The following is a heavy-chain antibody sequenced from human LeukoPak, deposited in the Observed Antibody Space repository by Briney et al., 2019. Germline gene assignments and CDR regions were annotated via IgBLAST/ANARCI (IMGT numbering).Heavy chain of an antibody. CDR1: GHSFTSQD. D-gene: IGHD2-2*02. CDR2: INPGNGDT. J-gene: IGHJ4*02. V-gene: IGHV1-3*01. CDR3: TLYNY. Sequence: ASVKVSCKTSGHSFTSQDMHWVRQAPGQSLEWMGCINPGNGDTKYSQKFQGRVTITRDTSTTTAYMELSSLRSDDMAVDYCTLYNYWGQEALVTVSS.